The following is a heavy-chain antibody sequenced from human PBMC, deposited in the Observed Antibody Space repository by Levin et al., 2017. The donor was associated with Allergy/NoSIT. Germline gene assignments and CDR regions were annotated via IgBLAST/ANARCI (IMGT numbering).Heavy chain of an antibody. Sequence: SQTLSLTCTVSGGSISGYYWSWIRQPAGEGLEWIGRIYTGGSTNYNPSLKSRVTMSVDTSKNQCSLRLSSVTAADTAVYYCARGGGGAYQFDPWGQGTLVTVSS. CDR2: IYTGGST. V-gene: IGHV4-4*07. CDR3: ARGGGGAYQFDP. CDR1: GGSISGYY. J-gene: IGHJ5*02. D-gene: IGHD1-26*01.